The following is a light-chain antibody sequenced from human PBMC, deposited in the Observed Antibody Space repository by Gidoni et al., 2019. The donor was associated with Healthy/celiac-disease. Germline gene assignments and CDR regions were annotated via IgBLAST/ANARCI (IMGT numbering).Light chain of an antibody. CDR1: QSVSSSY. Sequence: IVLTTSPGTLSLSPGERATLSCRASQSVSSSYLAWYQQKPGQAPRLLIYGASSRATGIPDRFSGSGSGTDFTLTISRLEPEDFAVYYCQQYGSSPPWTFGQGTKVEIK. V-gene: IGKV3-20*01. J-gene: IGKJ1*01. CDR2: GAS. CDR3: QQYGSSPPWT.